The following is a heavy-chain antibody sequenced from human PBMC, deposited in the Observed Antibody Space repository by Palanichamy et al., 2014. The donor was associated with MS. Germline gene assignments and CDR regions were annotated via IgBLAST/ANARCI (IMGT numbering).Heavy chain of an antibody. V-gene: IGHV3-7*01. Sequence: EVQLVESGGGLVQPGGSLRLSCAASGFTFNSYWMSWVRQAPGKGLEWVANIKEDGSEKYYVDSVKGRFTISRDNAKNSVSLQMNSLRAEDTAVYYCARTWLQLPAPFDYWGQGTLVTVSS. J-gene: IGHJ4*02. CDR1: GFTFNSYW. CDR3: ARTWLQLPAPFDY. CDR2: IKEDGSEK. D-gene: IGHD2-2*01.